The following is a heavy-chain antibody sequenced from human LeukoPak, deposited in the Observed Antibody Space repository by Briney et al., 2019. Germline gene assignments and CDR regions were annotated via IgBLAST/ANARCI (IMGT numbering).Heavy chain of an antibody. CDR2: IYPGDSDT. J-gene: IGHJ4*02. V-gene: IGHV5-51*01. D-gene: IGHD6-13*01. CDR1: GYIFTNSW. CDR3: ARQRQQQGDFDY. Sequence: GESLKISCKGSGYIFTNSWIGWVRQMPGKGLEWMGIIYPGDSDTRYSPSFQGQVTISADKSITTAYLQWSSLKASDTAMYYCARQRQQQGDFDYWGQGTLVTVSS.